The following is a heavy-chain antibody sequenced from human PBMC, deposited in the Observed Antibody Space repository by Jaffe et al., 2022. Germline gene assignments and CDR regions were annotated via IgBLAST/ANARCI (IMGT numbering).Heavy chain of an antibody. J-gene: IGHJ4*02. Sequence: EVQLVESGGGLVQPGGSLRLSCAASGFTVSSNYMSWVRQAPGKGLEWVSVIYSGGSTYYADSVKGRFTISRDNSKNTLYLQMNSLRAEDTAVYYCARDSAGRDGYNPQDYWGQGTLVTVSS. CDR1: GFTVSSNY. D-gene: IGHD5-12*01. CDR3: ARDSAGRDGYNPQDY. V-gene: IGHV3-66*02. CDR2: IYSGGST.